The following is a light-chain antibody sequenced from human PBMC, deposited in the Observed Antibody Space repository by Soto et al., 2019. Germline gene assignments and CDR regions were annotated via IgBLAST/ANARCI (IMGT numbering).Light chain of an antibody. CDR2: DAS. V-gene: IGKV1-5*01. CDR3: QQYNSYPLT. J-gene: IGKJ4*01. CDR1: QSISSW. Sequence: DIQMTQSPSTLSASVGDRVTITCRASQSISSWLAWYQRKPGKAPKLLIYDASSLESGVPSRFSGSGSGTEFNLTISSLQPDDFATYYCQQYNSYPLTFGGGTKVEIK.